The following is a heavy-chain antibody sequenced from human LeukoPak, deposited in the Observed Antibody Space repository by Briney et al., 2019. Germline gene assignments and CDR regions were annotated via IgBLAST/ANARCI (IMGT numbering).Heavy chain of an antibody. CDR3: ARKENVYYYFDY. D-gene: IGHD3-10*01. Sequence: SETLSLTCAADGGSSSGHYWTWLRQPPGKGLEWIGENNHSGSTNYNPSLKSRVTISVDTSNNQFSLKLSSVTAVDTALYYCARKENVYYYFDYGGQGTLVTVSS. V-gene: IGHV4-34*01. J-gene: IGHJ4*02. CDR2: NNHSGST. CDR1: GGSSSGHY.